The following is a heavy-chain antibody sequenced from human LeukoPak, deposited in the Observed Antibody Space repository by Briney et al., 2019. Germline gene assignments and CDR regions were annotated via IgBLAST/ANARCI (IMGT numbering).Heavy chain of an antibody. CDR3: ARGLAPFYYYDSSGYYSN. J-gene: IGHJ4*02. D-gene: IGHD3-22*01. CDR2: MNPNSGNT. CDR1: GYTFTSYD. V-gene: IGHV1-8*03. Sequence: ASVKVSCKASGYTFTSYDINWVRQATGQGLEWMGWMNPNSGNTGYAQKFQGRVTITRNTSISTAYMKLSSLRSEDTAVYYCARGLAPFYYYDSSGYYSNWGQGTLVTVSS.